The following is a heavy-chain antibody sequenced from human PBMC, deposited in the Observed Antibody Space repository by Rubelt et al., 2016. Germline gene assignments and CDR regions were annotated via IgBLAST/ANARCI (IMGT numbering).Heavy chain of an antibody. CDR1: GFTFSSYA. Sequence: QVQLVESGGGVVQPGRSLRLSCAASGFTFSSYAMHWVRQAPGKGLEWLAFIAHDGSSEYYGDSVKGRFAISRDNSKNALFLQLSSVRPEDTAIDYCTKDSWGFLYWGPGTPVTVSS. CDR3: TKDSWGFLY. J-gene: IGHJ4*02. CDR2: IAHDGSSE. V-gene: IGHV3-30*09. D-gene: IGHD3-16*01.